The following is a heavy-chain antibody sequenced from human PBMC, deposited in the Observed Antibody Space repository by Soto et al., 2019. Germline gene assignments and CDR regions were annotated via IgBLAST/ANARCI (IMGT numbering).Heavy chain of an antibody. D-gene: IGHD3-3*01. Sequence: GGSLRLSCAASGFTFSSYWMHWVRQAPGKGLVWVSRINSDGSSTSYADSVKGRFTISRDNAKNTLYLQMNSLRAEDTAVYYCARVGGVEMATKFDYWGQGTLVTVSS. CDR1: GFTFSSYW. V-gene: IGHV3-74*01. J-gene: IGHJ4*02. CDR3: ARVGGVEMATKFDY. CDR2: INSDGSST.